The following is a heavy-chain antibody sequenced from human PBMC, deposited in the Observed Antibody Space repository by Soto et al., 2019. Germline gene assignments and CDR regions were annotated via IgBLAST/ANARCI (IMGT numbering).Heavy chain of an antibody. V-gene: IGHV4-59*08. CDR2: TYYSGST. CDR3: ARLDCSGGSCYGIFDI. J-gene: IGHJ3*02. CDR1: GGSISSYY. Sequence: SETLSLTCTVSGGSISSYYWSWIRQPPGKGLEWIGYTYYSGSTNYNPSLKSRVTISVDTSKNQFSLKLSSVTAADTAVYYCARLDCSGGSCYGIFDIRGQGTMVTVSS. D-gene: IGHD2-15*01.